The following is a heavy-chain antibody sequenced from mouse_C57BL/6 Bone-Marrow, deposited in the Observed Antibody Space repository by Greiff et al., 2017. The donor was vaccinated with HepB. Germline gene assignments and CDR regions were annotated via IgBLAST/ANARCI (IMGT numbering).Heavy chain of an antibody. CDR1: GYTFTSYW. J-gene: IGHJ1*03. V-gene: IGHV1-64*01. CDR2: IHPNSGST. D-gene: IGHD2-3*01. CDR3: ARVTTSPYWYFDV. Sequence: VQLQQPGAELVKPGASVKLSCNASGYTFTSYWMHWVKQRPGQGLEWIGMIHPNSGSTNYNEKFKSKATLTVDKSSSTAYMQLSSLTSEDSAVYYCARVTTSPYWYFDVWGTGTTVTVSS.